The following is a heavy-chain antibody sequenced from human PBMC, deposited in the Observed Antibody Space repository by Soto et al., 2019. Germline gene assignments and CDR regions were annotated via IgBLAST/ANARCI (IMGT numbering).Heavy chain of an antibody. Sequence: PSETLSLTCTVSGGSISSYYWSWIRQPPGKGLEWIGYIYYSGSTNYNPSLKSRVTISVDTSKNQFSLKLSSVTAADTAVYYCAGIAARHRHYYYGMDVWGQGTTVTLSS. D-gene: IGHD6-6*01. V-gene: IGHV4-59*01. CDR1: GGSISSYY. CDR2: IYYSGST. CDR3: AGIAARHRHYYYGMDV. J-gene: IGHJ6*02.